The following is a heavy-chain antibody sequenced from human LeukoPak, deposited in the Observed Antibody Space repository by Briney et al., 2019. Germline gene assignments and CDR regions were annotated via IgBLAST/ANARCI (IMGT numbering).Heavy chain of an antibody. V-gene: IGHV1-2*02. CDR3: VRDDVSP. CDR1: GYTFTGYY. Sequence: ASVKVSCKTSGYTFTGYYIHWVRQAPGQGLEWMGWINPNSGGTNYAQNFQGRVTMTRDTSITTAYMELSRLTSGDTAVYYCVRDDVSPWGQGTLVTVSS. J-gene: IGHJ5*02. CDR2: INPNSGGT.